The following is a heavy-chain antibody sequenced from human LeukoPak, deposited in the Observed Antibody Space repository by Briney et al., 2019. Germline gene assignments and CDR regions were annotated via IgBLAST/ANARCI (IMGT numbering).Heavy chain of an antibody. CDR1: GFTVSSYY. CDR3: ARYSSSWYSPFDY. CDR2: IYSGGST. V-gene: IGHV3-53*01. J-gene: IGHJ4*02. D-gene: IGHD6-13*01. Sequence: PGGSLRPSCAASGFTVSSYYMSWVRQAPGKGLEWVSVIYSGGSTYYADSVKGRLTISRDNSKNTLYLQMNSLRAEDTAVYYCARYSSSWYSPFDYWGQGTLVTVSS.